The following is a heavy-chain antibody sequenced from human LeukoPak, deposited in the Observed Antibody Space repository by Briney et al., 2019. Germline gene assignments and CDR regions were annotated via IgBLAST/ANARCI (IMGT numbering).Heavy chain of an antibody. CDR2: INHSGST. CDR1: GGSFSGYY. J-gene: IGHJ6*02. Sequence: ETLSLSCAVYGGSFSGYYWTWIRQPPGKGLEWIGEINHSGSTNYNPSLKSRVTISVDTSKTQFSLKLSSVTGADTAMYYCARYQLLQYYYYGMDVWGQGTTVTVSS. CDR3: ARYQLLQYYYYGMDV. D-gene: IGHD2-2*01. V-gene: IGHV4-34*01.